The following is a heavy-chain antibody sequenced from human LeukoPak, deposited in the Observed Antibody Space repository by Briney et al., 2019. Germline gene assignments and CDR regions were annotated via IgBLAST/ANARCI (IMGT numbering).Heavy chain of an antibody. CDR3: ARVSGSSGFPRLPLDY. CDR2: ISGSGGSDPI. Sequence: GGSLRLSCAASGFTFSNYAMNWVRQAPGKGLEWVSVISGSGGSDPIYYADSVKGRFTISRDNSKNTLYLQMNSLRADDTAIYYCARVSGSSGFPRLPLDYWGQGTLVSVSS. V-gene: IGHV3-23*01. D-gene: IGHD3-22*01. CDR1: GFTFSNYA. J-gene: IGHJ4*02.